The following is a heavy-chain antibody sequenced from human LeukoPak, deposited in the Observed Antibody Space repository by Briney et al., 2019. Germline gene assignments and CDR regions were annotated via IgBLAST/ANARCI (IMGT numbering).Heavy chain of an antibody. V-gene: IGHV3-23*01. Sequence: GGSLRLSCAASGFTFSSYAMSWVRQAPGKGLEWVPAISGSGGSTYYADSVKGRFTISRDNSKNTLYLQMNSLRAEDTAVYYCAKGMAAIVVVPAAFYYYYGMDVWGQGTTVTVSS. J-gene: IGHJ6*02. CDR3: AKGMAAIVVVPAAFYYYYGMDV. CDR1: GFTFSSYA. CDR2: ISGSGGST. D-gene: IGHD2-2*01.